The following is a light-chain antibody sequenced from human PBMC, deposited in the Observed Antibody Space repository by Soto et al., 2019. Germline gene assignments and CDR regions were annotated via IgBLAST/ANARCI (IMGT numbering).Light chain of an antibody. CDR3: QQYNNWHPRT. V-gene: IGKV3-15*01. J-gene: IGKJ4*01. CDR1: QSVSSN. CDR2: VAS. Sequence: EIVMTQSPATLYVSPGERATLSCRASQSVSSNLAWYQQKPGQAPRLLIYVASTRATGISAKFSGSGSGTEFTLNIISLQSEDFAVYYCQQYNNWHPRTFGGETKVEIK.